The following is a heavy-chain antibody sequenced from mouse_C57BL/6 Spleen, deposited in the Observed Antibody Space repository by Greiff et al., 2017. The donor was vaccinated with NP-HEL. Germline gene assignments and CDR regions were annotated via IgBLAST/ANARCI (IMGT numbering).Heavy chain of an antibody. CDR1: GYTFTDYY. Sequence: VQLHQSGPELVKPGASVKISCKASGYTFTDYYMNWVKQSHGKSLEWIGDINPNNGGTSYNQKFKGKATLTVDKSSSTAYMELRSLTSEDSAVYYCARPGSSYPYYYAMDYWGQGTSVTVSS. D-gene: IGHD1-1*01. V-gene: IGHV1-26*01. J-gene: IGHJ4*01. CDR2: INPNNGGT. CDR3: ARPGSSYPYYYAMDY.